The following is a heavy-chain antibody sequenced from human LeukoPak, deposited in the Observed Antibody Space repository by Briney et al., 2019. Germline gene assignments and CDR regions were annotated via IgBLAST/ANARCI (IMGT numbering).Heavy chain of an antibody. CDR2: ISGYNGNT. CDR1: GYTFTNYG. V-gene: IGHV1-18*01. J-gene: IGHJ4*02. D-gene: IGHD3-3*01. Sequence: ASVKVSFKASGYTFTNYGISWVRQAPGQGLEWMGWISGYNGNTNYAQKYQGRVTMTTDTSTSTAYMELRSLRSDDTAVYYCARSPPYDFWSGYFLLWGQGTLVTVSS. CDR3: ARSPPYDFWSGYFLL.